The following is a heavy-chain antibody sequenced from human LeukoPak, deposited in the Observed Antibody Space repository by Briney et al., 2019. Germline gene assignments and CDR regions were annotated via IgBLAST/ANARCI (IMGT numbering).Heavy chain of an antibody. CDR1: GYSFTSYW. Sequence: AGESLKISCQGSGYSFTSYWIGWVRQMPGKGLEWMGIIYPGDSDTRYSPSFQGQVTISADKSISTAYLQWSSVKASDTAMYYCARLRGGSTDPYYFYYGMDVWGQGTTVTVAS. V-gene: IGHV5-51*01. CDR3: ARLRGGSTDPYYFYYGMDV. CDR2: IYPGDSDT. D-gene: IGHD3-16*01. J-gene: IGHJ6*02.